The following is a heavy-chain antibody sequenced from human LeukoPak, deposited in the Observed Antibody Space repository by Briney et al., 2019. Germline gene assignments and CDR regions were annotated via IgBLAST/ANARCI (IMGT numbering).Heavy chain of an antibody. CDR3: ARDQGYRSSTSCYRYYYYMDV. D-gene: IGHD2-2*01. Sequence: GASVKVSCKASGYTFTGYYMHWVRQAPGQGLEWMGRINPNSGGTNYAQKFQGRVTMTRDTSISTAYMELSRLRSDDTAVYYCARDQGYRSSTSCYRYYYYMDVWGKGTTVTVSS. CDR2: INPNSGGT. CDR1: GYTFTGYY. J-gene: IGHJ6*03. V-gene: IGHV1-2*06.